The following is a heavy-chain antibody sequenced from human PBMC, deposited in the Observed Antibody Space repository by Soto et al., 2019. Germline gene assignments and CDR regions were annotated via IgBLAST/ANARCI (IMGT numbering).Heavy chain of an antibody. CDR3: ARRYCSGGSCYGGIGYFDY. Sequence: QVQLVQSGAEVKKPGSSVKVSCKASGGTFSSYTISWVRQAPGQGLEWMGRIIPILGIANYAQKFQGRVTITADKSTSTADMELSSLRSEDTAVYYCARRYCSGGSCYGGIGYFDYWGQGPLVTVSS. D-gene: IGHD2-15*01. CDR1: GGTFSSYT. V-gene: IGHV1-69*02. J-gene: IGHJ4*02. CDR2: IIPILGIA.